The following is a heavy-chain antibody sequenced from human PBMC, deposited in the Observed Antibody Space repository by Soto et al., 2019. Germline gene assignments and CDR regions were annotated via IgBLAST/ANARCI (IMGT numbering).Heavy chain of an antibody. V-gene: IGHV4-59*12. CDR3: AIVTSWKLPFEY. Sequence: PSETLSLTCTFSIDSISSYYWSCIRHPPGKRLEWIGYISYSGSTDYNPSLKSRVTISGDTSKNQFSLKVSSVTAADTAVYYCAIVTSWKLPFEYWCQGTLVTVSS. J-gene: IGHJ4*02. CDR1: IDSISSYY. CDR2: ISYSGST. D-gene: IGHD1-1*01.